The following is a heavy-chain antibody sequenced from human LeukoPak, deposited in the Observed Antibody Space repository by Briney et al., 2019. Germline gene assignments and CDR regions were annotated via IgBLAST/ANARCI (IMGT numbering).Heavy chain of an antibody. Sequence: SQTLSHTCAISGDSVSSNSAAWNWIRQSPSRGLEWLGRTYYRSKWYNDYAVSVKSLITINPDTSKNQFSLQLNSVTPEDTAVYYCARDADYYDSSGPLPIVAFDIWGQGTMVTVSS. CDR1: GDSVSSNSAA. CDR3: ARDADYYDSSGPLPIVAFDI. D-gene: IGHD3-22*01. CDR2: TYYRSKWYN. J-gene: IGHJ3*02. V-gene: IGHV6-1*01.